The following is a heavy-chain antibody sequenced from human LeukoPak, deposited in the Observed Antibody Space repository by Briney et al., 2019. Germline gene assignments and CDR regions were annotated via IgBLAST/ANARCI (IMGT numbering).Heavy chain of an antibody. CDR2: IGGSGSST. CDR1: GFTFSSYA. D-gene: IGHD6-19*01. J-gene: IGHJ4*02. Sequence: GGSLRLSCAASGFTFSSYAMSWVRQAPGKGLEWVSAIGGSGSSTYYADSVKGRFTISRDNSKNTLYLQMNSLRAEDTAVYYCAKSKQWLVGDYWGQGTLVTVSS. CDR3: AKSKQWLVGDY. V-gene: IGHV3-23*01.